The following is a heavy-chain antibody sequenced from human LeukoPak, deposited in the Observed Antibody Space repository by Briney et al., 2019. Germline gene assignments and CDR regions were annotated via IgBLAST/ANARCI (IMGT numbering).Heavy chain of an antibody. Sequence: PGGSLRLSCAASGFTFSSYSMNWVRRAPGKGLEWVSYISSSSSTIYYADSVKGRFTISRDNAKNSLYLQMNSLRAEDTAVYYCARVGYSGYDSNWGQGTLVTVSS. D-gene: IGHD5-12*01. V-gene: IGHV3-48*04. CDR2: ISSSSSTI. J-gene: IGHJ4*02. CDR3: ARVGYSGYDSN. CDR1: GFTFSSYS.